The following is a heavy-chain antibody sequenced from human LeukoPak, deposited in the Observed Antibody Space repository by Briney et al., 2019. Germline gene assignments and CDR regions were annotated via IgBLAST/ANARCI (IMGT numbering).Heavy chain of an antibody. CDR3: ARDNQYSGSHSDY. CDR1: GFNFDDST. V-gene: IGHV3-20*04. Sequence: PGGSLRLSCAASGFNFDDSTMHWVRQPPGKGLEWVSGINWNGGSTGYADSVKGRFTISRDNAKNSLYLQMTSLRAEDTALYYCARDNQYSGSHSDYWGQGTLVTVSS. D-gene: IGHD1-26*01. CDR2: INWNGGST. J-gene: IGHJ4*02.